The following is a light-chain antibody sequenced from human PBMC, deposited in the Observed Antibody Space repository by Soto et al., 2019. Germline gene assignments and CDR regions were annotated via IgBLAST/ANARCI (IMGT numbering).Light chain of an antibody. J-gene: IGLJ3*02. CDR1: SSNIGSNI. CDR3: AAWDDSLAVWV. V-gene: IGLV1-44*01. CDR2: TNN. Sequence: QSVLTQPPSASGTPGQRVTISCSGSSSNIGSNIVTWFQQLPGTAPKLLIYTNNQRPSGVPDRFSGSKSGTSASLAISGLQSEDEADYFCAAWDDSLAVWVFGGGTQLTVL.